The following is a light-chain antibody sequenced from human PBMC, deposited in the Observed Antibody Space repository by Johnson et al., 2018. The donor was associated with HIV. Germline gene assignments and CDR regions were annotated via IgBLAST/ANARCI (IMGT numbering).Light chain of an antibody. CDR1: SSNIVNIY. CDR3: GTWDTSLSVYV. CDR2: DNH. Sequence: QSVLTQPPSVSAAPGQKVTISCSASSSNIVNIYISWYQHLPGTAPKLLIYDNHKRPSGIPDRFPGSKSGTSVTLAITGLETGAEADYYCGTWDTSLSVYVFGTGTKVTVL. V-gene: IGLV1-51*01. J-gene: IGLJ1*01.